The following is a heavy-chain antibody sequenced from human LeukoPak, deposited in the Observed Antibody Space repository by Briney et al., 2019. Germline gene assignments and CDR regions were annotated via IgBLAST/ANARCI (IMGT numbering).Heavy chain of an antibody. Sequence: PGRSLRLSCAASGFTFSSYGMHWVRQAPGKGLEWVAVISYDGSNKYYADSVKGRFTISRDNSKNTLYLQMSSLGAEDTAVYYCARDRSSSWYFDYWGQGTLVTVSS. CDR3: ARDRSSSWYFDY. CDR2: ISYDGSNK. J-gene: IGHJ4*02. D-gene: IGHD2-2*01. CDR1: GFTFSSYG. V-gene: IGHV3-30*03.